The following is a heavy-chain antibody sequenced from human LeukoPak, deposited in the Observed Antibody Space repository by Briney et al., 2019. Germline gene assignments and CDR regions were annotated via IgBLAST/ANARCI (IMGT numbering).Heavy chain of an antibody. V-gene: IGHV3-11*01. CDR1: GFTFSDYY. J-gene: IGHJ4*02. CDR2: ISSSGSTI. D-gene: IGHD3-10*01. Sequence: GGSLRLSCAASGFTFSDYYMSWIRQAPGKGLEWVSYISSSGSTIYYADSVKGRFTISRDNSKNTLYLEVISLTAEDTAVYYCAKDDAWLRFGEWSQGTLVTVSS. CDR3: AKDDAWLRFGE.